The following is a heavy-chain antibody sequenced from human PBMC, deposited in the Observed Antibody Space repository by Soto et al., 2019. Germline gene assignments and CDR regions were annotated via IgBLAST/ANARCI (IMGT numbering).Heavy chain of an antibody. D-gene: IGHD2-2*01. CDR1: GFTFSSYW. V-gene: IGHV3-74*03. CDR3: ARVETCSSTSCYSVFDY. J-gene: IGHJ4*02. Sequence: EVQLVESGGGLVQPGGSLRLSCAASGFTFSSYWMHWVRQAPGKGLVWVSRINSDGSSTTYADSVKGRFTISRDNAKNTLYLQMNRLSAEDTAVYYCARVETCSSTSCYSVFDYWGQGTLVTVSS. CDR2: INSDGSST.